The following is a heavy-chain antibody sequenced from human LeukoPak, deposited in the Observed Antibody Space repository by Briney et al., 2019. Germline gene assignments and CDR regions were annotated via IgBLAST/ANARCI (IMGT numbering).Heavy chain of an antibody. CDR3: VRERYSTSSGPLDY. J-gene: IGHJ4*02. D-gene: IGHD6-6*01. CDR1: GYTFTGYY. CDR2: TSPDSGAT. V-gene: IGHV1-2*02. Sequence: ASVKVSCXASGYTFTGYYMHWVRQAPGQGLEWMEWTSPDSGATNYAQKFQGRVTMTRDTSISTAYMELSSLRSDDTAVYFCVRERYSTSSGPLDYWGQGTLVTVSS.